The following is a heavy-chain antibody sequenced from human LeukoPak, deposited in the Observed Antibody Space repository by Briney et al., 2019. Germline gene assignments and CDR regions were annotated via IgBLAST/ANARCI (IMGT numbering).Heavy chain of an antibody. CDR1: GFTFDDYA. Sequence: GGSLRLSCAASGFTFDDYAMHWVRQAPGKGLEWVSGISWNSGRIGYADSVKGRFTISRDNAKNSLYLQMNSLRAEDTALYYCAKDRGSGSYYDYYYGMDVWGQGTTVTVSS. D-gene: IGHD1-26*01. V-gene: IGHV3-9*01. J-gene: IGHJ6*02. CDR3: AKDRGSGSYYDYYYGMDV. CDR2: ISWNSGRI.